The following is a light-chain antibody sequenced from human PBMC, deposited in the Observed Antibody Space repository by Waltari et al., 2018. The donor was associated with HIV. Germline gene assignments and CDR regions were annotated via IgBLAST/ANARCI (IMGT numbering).Light chain of an antibody. CDR2: GEF. V-gene: IGKV4-1*01. CDR1: QSISHNSDNRKY. CDR3: QQYYSTPRT. Sequence: DIVMTQSPDFLAASLGERATINCKSSQSISHNSDNRKYLAWYQQKRGQPPKLLIFGEFVRASGVPDRFSGSGSGTYFTLSISSLQAEDVAVYYCQQYYSTPRTFGQGTKVEIK. J-gene: IGKJ1*01.